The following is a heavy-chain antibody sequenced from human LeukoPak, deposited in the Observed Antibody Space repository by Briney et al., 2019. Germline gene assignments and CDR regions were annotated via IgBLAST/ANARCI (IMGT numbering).Heavy chain of an antibody. CDR2: IRNRANSYAT. CDR1: GLTFSLSA. V-gene: IGHV3-73*01. Sequence: GGSLKLSCAASGLTFSLSAMHWVRQASGEGLEWVGRIRNRANSYATAYAASVKDRFTISRDDSKNTAYLQMNSLKTEDTAVYYCISRIGKPPLDYWGQGTLATVSS. CDR3: ISRIGKPPLDY. J-gene: IGHJ4*02. D-gene: IGHD2-15*01.